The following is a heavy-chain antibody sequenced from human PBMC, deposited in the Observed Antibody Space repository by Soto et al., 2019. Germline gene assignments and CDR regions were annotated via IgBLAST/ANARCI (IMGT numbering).Heavy chain of an antibody. J-gene: IGHJ5*02. V-gene: IGHV1-69*12. Sequence: QVQLVQSGAEVKKPGSSVKVSCKASGGTFSSYAISWVRQAPGQGLEWMGGIIPIFGTANYAQKFQGRVTITADESTSTAYMELSSLRSEDTAVYYCAGDCAAHRTHRKYNWFDPWGQGTLVTVSS. CDR2: IIPIFGTA. D-gene: IGHD1-7*01. CDR3: AGDCAAHRTHRKYNWFDP. CDR1: GGTFSSYA.